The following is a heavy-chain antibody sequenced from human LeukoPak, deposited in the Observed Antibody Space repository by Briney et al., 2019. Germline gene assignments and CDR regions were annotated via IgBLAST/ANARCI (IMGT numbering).Heavy chain of an antibody. D-gene: IGHD1-26*01. V-gene: IGHV4-34*01. CDR1: GGSFSGYY. CDR3: ARGRGSHGYYFDY. Sequence: SETLSPTCAVYGGSFSGYYWSWIRQPPGKGLEWIGEINHSGSTNYNPSLKSRVTISVDTSKNQFSLKLSSVTAADTAVYYCARGRGSHGYYFDYWGQGTLVTVSS. J-gene: IGHJ4*02. CDR2: INHSGST.